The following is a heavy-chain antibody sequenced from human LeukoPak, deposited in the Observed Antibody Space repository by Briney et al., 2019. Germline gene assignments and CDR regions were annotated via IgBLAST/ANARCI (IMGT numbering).Heavy chain of an antibody. CDR3: ARLRSYSPARGIKIAAAGTEFDP. V-gene: IGHV1-18*01. J-gene: IGHJ5*02. Sequence: GASVKVSCKASGYTFTIYGISCVRQAPGQGLEWMGWISAYNGNTNYAQKLQGRVTMTTDTSTSTAYMELRSLRSDDTAVYYCARLRSYSPARGIKIAAAGTEFDPWGRGTLVTVSS. D-gene: IGHD6-13*01. CDR1: GYTFTIYG. CDR2: ISAYNGNT.